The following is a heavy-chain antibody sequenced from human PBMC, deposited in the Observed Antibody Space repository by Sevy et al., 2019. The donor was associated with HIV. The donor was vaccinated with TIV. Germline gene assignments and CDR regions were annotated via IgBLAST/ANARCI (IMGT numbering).Heavy chain of an antibody. CDR2: INPNSGGT. CDR3: ARDTAGYSSGGGAY. Sequence: ASVKVSCKVSGYTFTRYYMHWVRQAPGQGLEWMGRINPNSGGTNYAQKFQGRVTMTRDTSISTAYMELSRLRSDDTAVYYCARDTAGYSSGGGAYWGQGTLVTVSS. CDR1: GYTFTRYY. V-gene: IGHV1-2*06. J-gene: IGHJ4*02. D-gene: IGHD6-19*01.